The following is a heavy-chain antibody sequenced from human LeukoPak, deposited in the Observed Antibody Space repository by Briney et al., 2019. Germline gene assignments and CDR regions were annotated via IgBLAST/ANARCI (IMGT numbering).Heavy chain of an antibody. CDR3: ARAESIAAADNYYYYYMDV. Sequence: SVKVSCKASGGTFSSYAISWVRQAPGQGLEWMGGIIPIFGTANYAQKFQGSVTITTDESTSTAYMELSSLRSEDTAVYYCARAESIAAADNYYYYYMDVWGKGTTVTVSS. J-gene: IGHJ6*03. CDR2: IIPIFGTA. D-gene: IGHD6-13*01. CDR1: GGTFSSYA. V-gene: IGHV1-69*05.